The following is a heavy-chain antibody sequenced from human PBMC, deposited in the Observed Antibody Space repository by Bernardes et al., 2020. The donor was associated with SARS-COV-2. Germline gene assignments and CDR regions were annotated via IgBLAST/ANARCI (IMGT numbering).Heavy chain of an antibody. J-gene: IGHJ5*02. CDR1: GFTVNYYW. CDR3: ARVAVAGWGTWFDP. V-gene: IGHV3-74*01. CDR2: INNDGSSI. D-gene: IGHD6-19*01. Sequence: GSLRLSCAASGFTVNYYWMHWVRQVPGKGLVRVSGINNDGSSIKYADSVKGRFTISRDNAKKTLYLQMNSLRAEDTAVYYCARVAVAGWGTWFDPWGQGTLVTVSS.